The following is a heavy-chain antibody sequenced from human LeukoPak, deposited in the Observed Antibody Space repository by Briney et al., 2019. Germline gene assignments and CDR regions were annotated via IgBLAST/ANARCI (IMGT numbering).Heavy chain of an antibody. CDR3: AKDLGNIVVVVAALRTFDY. Sequence: GGSLRLSCAVSGFSFSSYAMSWVRQAPGKGLEWVSAISGSGGSAYYADSVKGRFTISRDNSKNTLYLQMNSPRAEDTAVYYCAKDLGNIVVVVAALRTFDYWGQGTLVTVPS. D-gene: IGHD2-15*01. CDR2: ISGSGGSA. V-gene: IGHV3-23*01. J-gene: IGHJ4*02. CDR1: GFSFSSYA.